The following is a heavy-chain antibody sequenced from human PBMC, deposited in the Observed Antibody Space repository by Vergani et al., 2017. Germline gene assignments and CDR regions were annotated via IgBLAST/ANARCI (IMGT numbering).Heavy chain of an antibody. D-gene: IGHD2-8*02. CDR3: ARRHPGGPSFDY. CDR2: IYYSGST. V-gene: IGHV4-59*01. J-gene: IGHJ4*02. Sequence: QVQLQESGPGRVKPSETLSLTCTGSGGSISSYYWSWIRQPPGKGLEWIGYIYYSGSTNYNPSLKSRVTISVDTSKNQFSLKLSSVTAADTAVYYCARRHPGGPSFDYWGQGTLVTVSS. CDR1: GGSISSYY.